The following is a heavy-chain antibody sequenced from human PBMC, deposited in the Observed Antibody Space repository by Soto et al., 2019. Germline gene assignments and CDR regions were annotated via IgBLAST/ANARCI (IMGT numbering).Heavy chain of an antibody. J-gene: IGHJ5*02. V-gene: IGHV4-39*01. D-gene: IGHD2-15*01. Sequence: SETLFLTCTVSGGSISSSSYYWVWIRHPPGKGLEWIGSIYYSGSTYYNPSLKSRVTISVDTSKNQFSLKLSSVTAADTAVYYCARHGGGCSGGSCYSGWFDPWGQGTLVTVSS. CDR1: GGSISSSSYY. CDR2: IYYSGST. CDR3: ARHGGGCSGGSCYSGWFDP.